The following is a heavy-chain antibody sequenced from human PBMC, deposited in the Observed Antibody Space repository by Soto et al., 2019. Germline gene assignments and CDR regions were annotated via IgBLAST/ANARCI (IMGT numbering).Heavy chain of an antibody. D-gene: IGHD3-16*01. J-gene: IGHJ6*02. CDR2: ISAFNGNT. V-gene: IGHV1-18*01. CDR3: ARDQSFDRTYYYGIDV. CDR1: GYPFTHYG. Sequence: QVQLVQSGAEVKKPGASVRVSCKSSGYPFTHYGITWIRQARGQGLEWMGWISAFNGNTNYGQTLQGRVTLTTETSTSTVYMELRSLRSDDTAVYYCARDQSFDRTYYYGIDVWGQGTTVTVSS.